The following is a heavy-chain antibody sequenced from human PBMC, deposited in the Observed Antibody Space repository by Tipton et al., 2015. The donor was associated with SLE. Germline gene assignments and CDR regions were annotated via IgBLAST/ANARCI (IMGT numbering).Heavy chain of an antibody. V-gene: IGHV4-34*01. CDR2: INHSGST. Sequence: TLSLTCAVYGGSFSAYYWSWIRQPPGKGLEWIGEINHSGSTNYNPSLKSRVTISVDTSKNQFSLNLASVTAADTAVYYCAAQSGNVPFDYWGQGTLVIVSS. CDR1: GGSFSAYY. CDR3: AAQSGNVPFDY. D-gene: IGHD2-2*01. J-gene: IGHJ4*02.